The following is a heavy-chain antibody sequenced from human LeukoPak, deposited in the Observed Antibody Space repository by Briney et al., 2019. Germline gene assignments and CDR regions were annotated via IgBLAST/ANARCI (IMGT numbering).Heavy chain of an antibody. J-gene: IGHJ4*02. CDR2: INHSGST. CDR1: GGSFSGYY. D-gene: IGHD3-22*01. V-gene: IGHV4-34*01. Sequence: PSETLSLTCAVYGGSFSGYYWSWIRQPPGKGLEWIGEINHSGSTNYYPSLKSRVTISVDTSKNQFSLKLSSVTAADTAVYYCARQDYYDSSGFDYWGQGTLVTVSS. CDR3: ARQDYYDSSGFDY.